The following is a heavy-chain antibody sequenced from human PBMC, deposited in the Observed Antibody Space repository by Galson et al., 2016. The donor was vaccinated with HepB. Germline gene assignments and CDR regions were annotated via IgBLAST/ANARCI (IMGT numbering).Heavy chain of an antibody. D-gene: IGHD4-17*01. CDR3: AKEGHYGGHFYMDV. CDR1: GFTFSSYG. V-gene: IGHV3-30*18. Sequence: SLRLSCAASGFTFSSYGMHWVRQAPGKGLEWVAVIAYDGSNKYYADSVKGRFTISRDNSKNTLYLQMNSLRAEDTAVYYCAKEGHYGGHFYMDVWGEGTTVTVPS. CDR2: IAYDGSNK. J-gene: IGHJ6*03.